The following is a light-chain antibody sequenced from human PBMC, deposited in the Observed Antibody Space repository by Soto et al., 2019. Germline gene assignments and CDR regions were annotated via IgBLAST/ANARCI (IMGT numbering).Light chain of an antibody. CDR3: QQSGDTPPWT. CDR2: AAS. V-gene: IGKV1-39*01. CDR1: QSIRKY. Sequence: DIQMTQSPSSLSASVGDRVIITCRASQSIRKYLNWYQHKPGKVPTLLIYAASSLQSGVLSRFSGSGSGTEFTLTITSLQPEDFATYYCQQSGDTPPWTFGQGTKVDIK. J-gene: IGKJ1*01.